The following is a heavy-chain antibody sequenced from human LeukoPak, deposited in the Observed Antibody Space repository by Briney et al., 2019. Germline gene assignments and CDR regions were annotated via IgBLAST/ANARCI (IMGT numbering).Heavy chain of an antibody. D-gene: IGHD4-23*01. V-gene: IGHV4-34*01. J-gene: IGHJ4*02. CDR3: ARLRYGGNSRTFDF. CDR1: GGSFSGYY. Sequence: PSETLSLTCAVYGGSFSGYYWSWIRQPPGKGLEWIGEINHSGSTNYNPSLNSRVTISVDTSKNQFSLKLSSVTAADTAVYYCARLRYGGNSRTFDFWGQGTLVTVSS. CDR2: INHSGST.